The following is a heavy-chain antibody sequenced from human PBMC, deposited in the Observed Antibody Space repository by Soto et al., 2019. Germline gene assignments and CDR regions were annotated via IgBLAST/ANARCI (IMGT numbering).Heavy chain of an antibody. J-gene: IGHJ6*02. V-gene: IGHV5-10-1*01. CDR3: ARDIAAAATPYYYYGMDV. D-gene: IGHD6-13*01. CDR2: IDPSDSYT. CDR1: GYSFTSYW. Sequence: GESLKISCXGSGYSFTSYWISWVRQMPGKGLEWMGRIDPSDSYTNYSPSFQGHVTISADKSISTAYLQWSSLKASDTAMYYCARDIAAAATPYYYYGMDVWGQGTTVTVSS.